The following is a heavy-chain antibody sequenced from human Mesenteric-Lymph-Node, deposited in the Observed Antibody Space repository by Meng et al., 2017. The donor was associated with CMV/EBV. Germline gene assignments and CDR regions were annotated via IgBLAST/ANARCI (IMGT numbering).Heavy chain of an antibody. CDR2: IYRGGET. CDR3: AKVAMIRGVVFDL. D-gene: IGHD3-10*01. V-gene: IGHV3-53*01. Sequence: GESLKISCEASGFTVSTNYMSWVRQAPGKGLEWVSVIYRGGETFYADSVKGRFTISRDNSKNTLYLQVNSLRDDDTAVYYCAKVAMIRGVVFDLWGQGTLVTVS. J-gene: IGHJ4*02. CDR1: GFTVSTNY.